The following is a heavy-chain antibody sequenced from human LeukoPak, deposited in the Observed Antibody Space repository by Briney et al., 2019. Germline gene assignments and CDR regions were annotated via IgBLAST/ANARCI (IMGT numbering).Heavy chain of an antibody. D-gene: IGHD5-18*01. CDR3: ARRGQPKIQLWTTTAVTPAAFDI. CDR2: INPNSGGT. Sequence: ASVKVSCRASGYTFTGYYMHWVRQAPGQGLEWMGWINPNSGGTNYAQKFQGRVTMTRDTSISTAYMELSRLRSDDTAVYYCARRGQPKIQLWTTTAVTPAAFDIWGQGTMVTVSS. J-gene: IGHJ3*02. V-gene: IGHV1-2*02. CDR1: GYTFTGYY.